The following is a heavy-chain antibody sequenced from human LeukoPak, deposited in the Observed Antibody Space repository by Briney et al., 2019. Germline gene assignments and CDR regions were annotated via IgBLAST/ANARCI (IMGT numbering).Heavy chain of an antibody. D-gene: IGHD6-19*01. CDR1: GFTVSSNY. Sequence: SGGSLRLSCAASGFTVSSNYMSWVRQAPGKGLEWVSLIYSGGSTYYADSVKGRFTISRDSSKNTLYLQMNNLRAEDTAVYYCARVKGQWLVMDWFDPWGQGTLVTVSS. CDR2: IYSGGST. V-gene: IGHV3-66*02. CDR3: ARVKGQWLVMDWFDP. J-gene: IGHJ5*02.